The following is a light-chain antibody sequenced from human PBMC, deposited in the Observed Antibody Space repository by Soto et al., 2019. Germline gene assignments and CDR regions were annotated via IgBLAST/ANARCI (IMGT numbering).Light chain of an antibody. Sequence: DIQMTQSPSSLSASVGDRVTITCPASQSISSYLNWYQQKPGKAPKLLIYAASSLQSGVPSRFRGSGSGTDFTLTISSLQPEDFATYYCQQSYSTLTFGGGTKVEIK. CDR1: QSISSY. V-gene: IGKV1-39*01. J-gene: IGKJ4*01. CDR3: QQSYSTLT. CDR2: AAS.